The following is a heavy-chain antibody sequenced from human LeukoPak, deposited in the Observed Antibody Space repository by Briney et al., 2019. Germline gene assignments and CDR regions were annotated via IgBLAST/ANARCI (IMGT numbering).Heavy chain of an antibody. CDR1: GGSFSGYY. Sequence: SETLSLTCAVYGGSFSGYYWSWIRQPPGKGLEWIGEINHSGSTNYNPSLKSRVTISVDTSKNQFSLKLNSVTAADTAVYYCARSSGAVAVAGDDAFDIWGQGTMVTVSS. D-gene: IGHD6-19*01. V-gene: IGHV4-34*01. J-gene: IGHJ3*02. CDR3: ARSSGAVAVAGDDAFDI. CDR2: INHSGST.